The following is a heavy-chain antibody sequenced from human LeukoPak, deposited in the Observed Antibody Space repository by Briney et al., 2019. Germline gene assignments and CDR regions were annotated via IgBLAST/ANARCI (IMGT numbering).Heavy chain of an antibody. CDR2: FIPIFGTA. V-gene: IGHV1-69*13. CDR1: GGTFSSYA. J-gene: IGHJ4*02. D-gene: IGHD5-12*01. CDR3: ARVPYSGYDYLRYYFDY. Sequence: SVKVSCKASGGTFSSYAISWVRQAPGQGLEWMGGFIPIFGTANYAQKFQGRVTITADESTSTAYMELSSLRSEDTAVYYCARVPYSGYDYLRYYFDYWGQGTLVTVSS.